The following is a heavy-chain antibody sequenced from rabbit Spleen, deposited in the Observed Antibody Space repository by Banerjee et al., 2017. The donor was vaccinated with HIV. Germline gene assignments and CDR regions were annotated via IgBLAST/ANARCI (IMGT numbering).Heavy chain of an antibody. V-gene: IGHV1S40*01. CDR3: ARDTASSFSSYGMDL. J-gene: IGHJ6*01. D-gene: IGHD8-1*01. Sequence: QSLEESGGDLVKPGASLTLTCIASGVSFSGDSYMCWVRQAPGKGLEWVVCIDAGSSGFTYFASWAKGRFTISKTSSTTVTLQMTSLTAADTATYFCARDTASSFSSYGMDLWGPGTWSPS. CDR2: IDAGSSGFT. CDR1: GVSFSGDSY.